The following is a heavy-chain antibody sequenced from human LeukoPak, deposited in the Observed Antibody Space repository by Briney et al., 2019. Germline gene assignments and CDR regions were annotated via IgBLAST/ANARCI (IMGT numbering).Heavy chain of an antibody. V-gene: IGHV3-21*01. Sequence: GGSLRLSCAASGFTFSSYSMSWVRQAPGKGLEWVSGISRSSTYRLYADSVKGRFTISRDNAKSSLYLEMNSLRAEDTAVYYCARDVDGSGNYGFDWWGQGILVTVSS. CDR2: ISRSSTYR. D-gene: IGHD3-10*01. CDR1: GFTFSSYS. J-gene: IGHJ4*02. CDR3: ARDVDGSGNYGFDW.